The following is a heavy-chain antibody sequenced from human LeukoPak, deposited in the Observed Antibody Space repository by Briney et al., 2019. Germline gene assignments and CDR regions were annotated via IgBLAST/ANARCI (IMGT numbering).Heavy chain of an antibody. CDR3: ARGGAVFGTKYNWFDP. D-gene: IGHD1-1*01. CDR1: GFIVSNNY. V-gene: IGHV3-53*01. CDR2: LYNAGST. J-gene: IGHJ5*02. Sequence: GGSLRLSCVASGFIVSNNYMSWVRQAPGKGLEWVSVLYNAGSTYYADSVKGRFTISRDNSKNTLYLQMYSLRAEDTAVYYCARGGAVFGTKYNWFDPWGQGTLVIVSS.